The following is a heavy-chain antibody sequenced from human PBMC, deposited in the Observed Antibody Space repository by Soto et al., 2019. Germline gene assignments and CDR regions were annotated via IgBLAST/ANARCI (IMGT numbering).Heavy chain of an antibody. Sequence: RGYCKAAGYTLTRSGISWVRQAPGERIEWMGWISAYNGNTNYAQKLQGRVTMTTDTSTSTAYMELRSLRSDDTAVYYCARFVSNTGSTEIYTWGQDNTLT. CDR1: GYTLTRSG. J-gene: IGHJ6*02. CDR3: ARFVSNTGSTEIYT. D-gene: IGHD5-12*01. CDR2: ISAYNGNT. V-gene: IGHV1-18*04.